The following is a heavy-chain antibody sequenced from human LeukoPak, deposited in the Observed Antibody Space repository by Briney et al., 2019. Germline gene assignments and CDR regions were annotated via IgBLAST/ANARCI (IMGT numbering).Heavy chain of an antibody. CDR1: GGSISSSNW. Sequence: SETLSLTCAVSGGSISSSNWWSWVRQPPGKGLEWIGEIYHSGSTNYNPSLKSRVTISVDTSKNQFSLKLSSVTAADTAVYYCARDSSGYYTSWGQGTLVTVSS. CDR2: IYHSGST. D-gene: IGHD3-22*01. J-gene: IGHJ4*02. CDR3: ARDSSGYYTS. V-gene: IGHV4-4*02.